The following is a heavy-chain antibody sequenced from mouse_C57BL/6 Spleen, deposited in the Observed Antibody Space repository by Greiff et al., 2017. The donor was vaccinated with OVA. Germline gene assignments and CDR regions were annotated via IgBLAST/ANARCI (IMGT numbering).Heavy chain of an antibody. V-gene: IGHV5-9*01. CDR3: ARQVTTFYAMDY. J-gene: IGHJ4*01. Sequence: EVHLVESGGGLVKPGGSLKLSCAASGFTFSSYTMSWVRQTPEKRLEWVATISGGGGNTYYPDSVKGRFTISRDNAKNTLYLQMSSLRSEDTALYYCARQVTTFYAMDYWGQGTSVTVSS. CDR2: ISGGGGNT. D-gene: IGHD2-5*01. CDR1: GFTFSSYT.